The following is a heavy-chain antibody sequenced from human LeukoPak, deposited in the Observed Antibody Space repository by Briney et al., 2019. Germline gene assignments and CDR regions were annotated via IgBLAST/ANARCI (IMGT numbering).Heavy chain of an antibody. J-gene: IGHJ6*03. CDR3: ARGLYNWNYVRYYYYYMDV. CDR2: MNPNSGNT. V-gene: IGHV1-8*01. CDR1: GYTFTSYD. Sequence: GASVTVSFKASGYTFTSYDINWVRQATGQGLEWMGWMNPNSGNTGYAQKFQGRVTMTRNTSISTAYMELSSLRSEDTAVYYCARGLYNWNYVRYYYYYMDVWGKGTTVTVSS. D-gene: IGHD1-7*01.